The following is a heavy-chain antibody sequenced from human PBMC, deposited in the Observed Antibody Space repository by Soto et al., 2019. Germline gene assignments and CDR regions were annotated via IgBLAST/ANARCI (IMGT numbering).Heavy chain of an antibody. CDR1: GDSVSSNTAA. CDR2: TYYRSNWRH. CDR3: ARGVAGSGFDL. V-gene: IGHV6-1*01. J-gene: IGHJ4*02. D-gene: IGHD6-19*01. Sequence: SQTLSLTCAISGDSVSSNTAAWNWIRSSPSRGLEWLGRTYYRSNWRHDYAVSVRSRITVYPDTSKNHFSLQLNSVTPDDTAVYYCARGVAGSGFDLWGQGTLVTSPQ.